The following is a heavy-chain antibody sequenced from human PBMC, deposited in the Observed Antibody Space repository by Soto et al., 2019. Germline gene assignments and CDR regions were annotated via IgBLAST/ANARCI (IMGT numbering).Heavy chain of an antibody. J-gene: IGHJ5*02. D-gene: IGHD2-2*01. Sequence: GGSLRLSCAASGFTFSNAWMSWVRQAPGKGLEWVGRIKSKTDGGTTDYAAPVKGRFTISRDDSKNTLYLQMNSLKTEDTAVYYCTTRPYCSSTSCPIYPWGQGTLVTVSS. V-gene: IGHV3-15*01. CDR2: IKSKTDGGTT. CDR3: TTRPYCSSTSCPIYP. CDR1: GFTFSNAW.